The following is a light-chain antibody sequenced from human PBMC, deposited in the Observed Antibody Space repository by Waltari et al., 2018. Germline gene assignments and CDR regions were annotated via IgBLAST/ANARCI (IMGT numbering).Light chain of an antibody. CDR1: QSVTNH. CDR2: AAS. Sequence: QMTQSPSTLSASVGDRVTITCRASQSVTNHLNWYQQKPGTPPKLLVYAASLLHSGVSSRFSGSGSGTDFTLTISGLRPEDFATYYCQQSYMTPYTFGQGTKV. J-gene: IGKJ2*01. CDR3: QQSYMTPYT. V-gene: IGKV1-39*01.